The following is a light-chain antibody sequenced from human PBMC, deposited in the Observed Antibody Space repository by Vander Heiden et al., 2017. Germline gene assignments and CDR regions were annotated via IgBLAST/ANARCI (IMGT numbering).Light chain of an antibody. V-gene: IGKV1-39*01. CDR1: RALAA. CDR3: QQIDSTPMYT. CDR2: AAS. Sequence: DIQMTQSPSSLSASLAGQVRALAAILNWYQQKPGKAPKLLIYAASSLQSGVPSRFSGSGYGTDFTLTISSLQPEDFAPYYCQQIDSTPMYTFGQGTKLEIK. J-gene: IGKJ2*01.